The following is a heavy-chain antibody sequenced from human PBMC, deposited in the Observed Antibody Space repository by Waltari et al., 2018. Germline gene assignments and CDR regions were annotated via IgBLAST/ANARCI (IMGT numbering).Heavy chain of an antibody. CDR3: AKEVYYDSSDAFDI. V-gene: IGHV3-33*06. D-gene: IGHD3-22*01. CDR2: IWYDGSNK. J-gene: IGHJ3*02. CDR1: GFTFSRYG. Sequence: QVKLVESGGGVDQPGRSLRLSCAASGFTFSRYGMHWVRQAPGKGLEWVAVIWYDGSNKYYADSVKGRFTISRDNSKNTLYLQMNSLRAEDTAVYYCAKEVYYDSSDAFDIWGQGTMVTVSS.